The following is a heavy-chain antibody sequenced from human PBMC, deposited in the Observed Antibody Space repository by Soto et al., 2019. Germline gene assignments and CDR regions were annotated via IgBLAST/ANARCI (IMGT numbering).Heavy chain of an antibody. D-gene: IGHD3-10*01. J-gene: IGHJ4*02. CDR2: IDPRSGGT. CDR1: GYPFTTYY. Sequence: HVQLVQSGTEVNKPGASVRVSCMVSGYPFTTYYIHWVRQAPGQGLEWMGWIDPRSGGTVYEQKFQGRVTMTRDTSISTGYMDLSGLTSDDTALYYCATDDYGIFPYWGQGSLVTVSA. CDR3: ATDDYGIFPY. V-gene: IGHV1-2*02.